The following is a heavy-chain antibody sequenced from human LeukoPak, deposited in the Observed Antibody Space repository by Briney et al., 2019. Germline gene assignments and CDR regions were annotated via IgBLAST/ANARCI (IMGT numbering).Heavy chain of an antibody. V-gene: IGHV1-8*03. CDR3: ARSREWLGRRYFDY. Sequence: ASVKVSCKASGYTFTSYDINWVRQATGQGLEWMGWMNPNSGNTGYAQKFQGRVTITRNTSISTAYMELSSLRSEDTAVYYCARSREWLGRRYFDYWGQGTLVTVSS. D-gene: IGHD6-19*01. CDR1: GYTFTSYD. J-gene: IGHJ4*02. CDR2: MNPNSGNT.